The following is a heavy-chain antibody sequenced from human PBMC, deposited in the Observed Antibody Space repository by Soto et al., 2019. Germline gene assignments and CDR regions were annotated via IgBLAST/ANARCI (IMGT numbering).Heavy chain of an antibody. CDR1: GGSFSGYY. V-gene: IGHV4-34*01. D-gene: IGHD3-3*01. CDR2: INHSGST. J-gene: IGHJ6*02. CDR3: ASSTYYDFWSGYSFYGMDV. Sequence: PSETLSLTCAVYGGSFSGYYWSWIRQPPGKGLEWIGEINHSGSTNYNPSLKSRVTISVDTSKNQFSLRLSSVTAADTAVYYCASSTYYDFWSGYSFYGMDVWGQGTTVTVSS.